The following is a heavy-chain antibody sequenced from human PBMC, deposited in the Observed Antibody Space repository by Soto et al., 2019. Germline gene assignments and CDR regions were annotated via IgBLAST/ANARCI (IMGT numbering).Heavy chain of an antibody. J-gene: IGHJ6*02. Sequence: ASVKVSCKASGYTFTTYAMHWVRQAPGQRLEWMGWINTGNGNTNYAQKFQERVTITRDMSTSTAYMELSSLRSEDTAVYYCAAEARGDFWSGYPKLMDVRGQATTVAVSS. D-gene: IGHD3-3*01. CDR3: AAEARGDFWSGYPKLMDV. CDR1: GYTFTTYA. CDR2: INTGNGNT. V-gene: IGHV1-3*04.